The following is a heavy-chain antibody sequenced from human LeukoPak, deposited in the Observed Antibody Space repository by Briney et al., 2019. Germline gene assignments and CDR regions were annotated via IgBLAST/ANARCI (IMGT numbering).Heavy chain of an antibody. CDR3: ARHLRSGAVDY. CDR2: INHSGST. CDR1: GGSISTYY. J-gene: IGHJ4*02. Sequence: SETLSLTCTVSGGSISTYYWSWIRQPPGKGLEWIGEINHSGSTNYNPSLKSRVTISVDTSKNQFSLKLSSVTAADTAVYCCARHLRSGAVDYWGQGTLVTVSS. V-gene: IGHV4-34*01. D-gene: IGHD4-17*01.